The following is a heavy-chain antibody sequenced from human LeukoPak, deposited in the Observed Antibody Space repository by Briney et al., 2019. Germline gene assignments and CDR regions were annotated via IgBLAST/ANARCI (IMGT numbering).Heavy chain of an antibody. CDR2: IAYDGSRA. V-gene: IGHV3-33*03. CDR3: TRYNNDHFDY. Sequence: GGSLRLSCAGSGFTFAGYGMHWFRQTPGKGLEWVAGIAYDGSRAFYADSVKGRFTISRDNSKNTMSVQMNDLRAEDTAVYYCTRYNNDHFDYWGQGTLVTVSS. D-gene: IGHD1-14*01. J-gene: IGHJ4*02. CDR1: GFTFAGYG.